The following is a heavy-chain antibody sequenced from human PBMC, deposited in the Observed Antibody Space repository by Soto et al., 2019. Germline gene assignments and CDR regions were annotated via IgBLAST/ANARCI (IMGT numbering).Heavy chain of an antibody. CDR1: GGSISSYY. V-gene: IGHV4-59*01. Sequence: PSETLSLTCTVSGGSISSYYWSWIRQPPGKGLEWIGYIYYSGSTNYNPSPKSRVTISVDTSKNQFSLKLSSVTAADTAVYYCARTRGWFDPWGQGTLVTVSS. J-gene: IGHJ5*02. CDR3: ARTRGWFDP. CDR2: IYYSGST.